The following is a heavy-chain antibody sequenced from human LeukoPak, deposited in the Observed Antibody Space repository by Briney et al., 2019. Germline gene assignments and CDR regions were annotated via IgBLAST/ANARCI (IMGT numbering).Heavy chain of an antibody. CDR3: ARSVKRYRWSGYYYFDY. D-gene: IGHD3-3*01. Sequence: PGGSLRLSCAASGFTFSSYSMNWVRQAPGTGLEWVSYISSSSSTIYYADSVKGRFTISRDNAKNSLYLQMNSLRAEDTAVYYCARSVKRYRWSGYYYFDYWGQGTLVTVSS. CDR2: ISSSSSTI. CDR1: GFTFSSYS. V-gene: IGHV3-48*01. J-gene: IGHJ4*02.